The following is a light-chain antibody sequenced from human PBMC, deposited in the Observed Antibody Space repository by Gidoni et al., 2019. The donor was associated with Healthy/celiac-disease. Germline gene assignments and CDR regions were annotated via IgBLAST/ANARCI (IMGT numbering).Light chain of an antibody. CDR2: GAS. Sequence: EMVLTQSPGTLSLSPGERATLSCRASQSVSSSYLAWYQQKPGQAPRLLIDGASSSATGIPDRFSGSCSGTDFTLTISRLEPEDFAVYYCQQYGSSPRTFGGGTKVEIQ. CDR3: QQYGSSPRT. J-gene: IGKJ4*01. CDR1: QSVSSSY. V-gene: IGKV3-20*01.